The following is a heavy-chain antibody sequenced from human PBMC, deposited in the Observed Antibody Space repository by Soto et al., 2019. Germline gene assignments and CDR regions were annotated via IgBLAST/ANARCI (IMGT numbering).Heavy chain of an antibody. J-gene: IGHJ4*02. CDR1: GFSLSTSGMR. CDR2: IDWDEDR. V-gene: IGHV2-70*04. Sequence: SGPTLVNPTQTLTLTCTFSGFSLSTSGMRVSWIRQAPGKALEWLARIDWDEDRFYSTSLKTRLTISKDTSKNQVVLTMTKMDPVDTATYYCARMRSDYDSSGLDYWGQGILVTVSS. CDR3: ARMRSDYDSSGLDY. D-gene: IGHD3-22*01.